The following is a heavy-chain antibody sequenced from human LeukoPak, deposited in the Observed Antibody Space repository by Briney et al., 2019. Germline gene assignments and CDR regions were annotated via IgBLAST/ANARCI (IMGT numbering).Heavy chain of an antibody. J-gene: IGHJ4*02. D-gene: IGHD1-26*01. V-gene: IGHV3-23*01. CDR2: ISPSGST. Sequence: PGGSLRLSCAASGFTFNRYAMTWVRQAPGQGLDWVSTISPSGSTYHADSVKGRFTISRDTSKNTLYLQMNSLRAEDTALYSCAKDSRTGSPRAFDSWGQGPLVIVSS. CDR1: GFTFNRYA. CDR3: AKDSRTGSPRAFDS.